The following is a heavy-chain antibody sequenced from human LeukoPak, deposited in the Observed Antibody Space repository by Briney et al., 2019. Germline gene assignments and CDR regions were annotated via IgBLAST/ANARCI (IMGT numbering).Heavy chain of an antibody. CDR1: GFTFSSYS. CDR3: AREGTNWDFDY. D-gene: IGHD7-27*01. CDR2: ISSSSSTI. Sequence: GGSLRLSCAASGFTFSSYSMNWVRQAPGKGLEWVSYISSSSSTIYYADSVKGRFTISRDNAKNSLYMQMNSLRAEDTAVYYCAREGTNWDFDYWGQGTLVTVSS. V-gene: IGHV3-48*04. J-gene: IGHJ4*02.